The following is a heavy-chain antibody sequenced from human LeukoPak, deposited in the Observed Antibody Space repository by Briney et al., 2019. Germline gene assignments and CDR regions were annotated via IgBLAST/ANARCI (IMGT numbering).Heavy chain of an antibody. CDR3: ARAKAVAGPLDY. D-gene: IGHD6-19*01. V-gene: IGHV4-59*08. J-gene: IGHJ4*02. CDR1: GGSISSYY. CDR2: IYYSGST. Sequence: SETLSLTCTVSGGSISSYYWSWIRQPPGKGLEWIGYIYYSGSTNYNPSLKSRVTISVDTSKNQFSLKLSSVTAADTAVYYCARAKAVAGPLDYWGQGTPVTVSS.